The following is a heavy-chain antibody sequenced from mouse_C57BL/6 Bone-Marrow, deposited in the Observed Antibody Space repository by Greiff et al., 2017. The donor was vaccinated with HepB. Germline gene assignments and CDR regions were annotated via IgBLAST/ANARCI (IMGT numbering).Heavy chain of an antibody. J-gene: IGHJ2*01. CDR2: ISSGGSYT. CDR3: ARQGDYDVRAMDY. Sequence: DVKLVESGGDLVKPGGSLKLSCAASGFTFSSYGMSWVRQTPDKRLEWVATISSGGSYTYYPDSVKGRFTISRDNAKNTLYLQMSSLKSEDTAMYYCARQGDYDVRAMDYWGQGTTLTVSS. V-gene: IGHV5-6*02. CDR1: GFTFSSYG. D-gene: IGHD2-4*01.